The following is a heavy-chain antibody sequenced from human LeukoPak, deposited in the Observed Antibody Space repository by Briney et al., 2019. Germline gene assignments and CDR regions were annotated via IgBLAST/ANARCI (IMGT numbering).Heavy chain of an antibody. Sequence: PGGSLRLSCAASGFTFSSYAMGWVRQAPGKGLEWVSAISGSGGSTYYADSVKGRFTISRDNSKNTLYLQMNSLRAEDTAVYYCAKQVRYYYDSSGYYFPGYWGQGTLVTVSS. CDR3: AKQVRYYYDSSGYYFPGY. D-gene: IGHD3-22*01. J-gene: IGHJ4*02. CDR1: GFTFSSYA. CDR2: ISGSGGST. V-gene: IGHV3-23*01.